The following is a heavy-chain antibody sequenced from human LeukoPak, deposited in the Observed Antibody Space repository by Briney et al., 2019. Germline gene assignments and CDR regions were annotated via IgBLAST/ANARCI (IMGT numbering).Heavy chain of an antibody. CDR2: INPKNGGT. CDR3: ARVGWSGSWSLNLDY. J-gene: IGHJ4*02. D-gene: IGHD3-10*01. Sequence: ASVKVSCKASGYTFTSYDINWVRQATGQGLEWMGWINPKNGGTNYARKFQDRVTMTRDTSIGTVYMELSRLTSDDTAVYYCARVGWSGSWSLNLDYWGQGTLVTVSS. V-gene: IGHV1-2*02. CDR1: GYTFTSYD.